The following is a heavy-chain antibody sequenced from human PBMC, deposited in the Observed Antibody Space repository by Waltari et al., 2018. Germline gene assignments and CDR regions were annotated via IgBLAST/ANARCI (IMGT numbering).Heavy chain of an antibody. CDR2: INPGNGDT. V-gene: IGHV1-3*01. CDR1: GYTFISYA. D-gene: IGHD2-15*01. J-gene: IGHJ4*02. Sequence: QVQFVQSGAELKKPGASVRLFCRTSGYTFISYAIHWVRQAAGQRLEWMGWINPGNGDTKYSRKFQGRVTISRDTFARTAYIDLSSLTSEDTAVYYCARGGRLPFFDFWGQGTLVTVSS. CDR3: ARGGRLPFFDF.